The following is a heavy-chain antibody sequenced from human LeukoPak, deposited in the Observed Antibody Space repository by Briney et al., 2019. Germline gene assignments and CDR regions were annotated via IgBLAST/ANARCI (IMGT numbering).Heavy chain of an antibody. V-gene: IGHV1-18*01. CDR2: ISTYNGNT. J-gene: IGHJ6*03. CDR1: GYTFTSYD. CDR3: ARLVGGGGYYYYMDV. Sequence: ASVKVSCKASGYTFTSYDISWVRQAPGQGLEWMGWISTYNGNTNSAQKLQGRVTMTTDTSTTTAYLELRSLRSDDTAVYYCARLVGGGGYYYYMDVWGKGTTVTVSS. D-gene: IGHD1-26*01.